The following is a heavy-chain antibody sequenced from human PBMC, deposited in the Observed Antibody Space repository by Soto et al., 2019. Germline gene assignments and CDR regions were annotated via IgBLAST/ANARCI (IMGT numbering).Heavy chain of an antibody. D-gene: IGHD2-2*01. Sequence: GGSLRLSCVVSGFPFRDSFMSWIRQAPGKGLEWISYIGSHGSTIYYADSVKGRFTISRDNTKNSLFLQMDSLRVDDTAVYYCARNRAQPNWFDPWGQGPLVTFSS. CDR1: GFPFRDSF. J-gene: IGHJ5*02. CDR2: IGSHGSTI. CDR3: ARNRAQPNWFDP. V-gene: IGHV3-11*01.